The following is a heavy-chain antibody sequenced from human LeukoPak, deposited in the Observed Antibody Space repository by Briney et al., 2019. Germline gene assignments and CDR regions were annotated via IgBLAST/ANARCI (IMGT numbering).Heavy chain of an antibody. D-gene: IGHD2-2*01. CDR3: ARGPRYCSSTSCYELDY. CDR1: GGSISSSSYY. CDR2: IYYSGST. J-gene: IGHJ4*02. Sequence: SETLSLTCTVSGGSISSSSYYWGWIRQPPGKGLEWIGSIYYSGSTYYNPSLKSRVTISVDTFKNQFSLKLTSVTAADTAVYYCARGPRYCSSTSCYELDYWGQGTLVTVSS. V-gene: IGHV4-39*07.